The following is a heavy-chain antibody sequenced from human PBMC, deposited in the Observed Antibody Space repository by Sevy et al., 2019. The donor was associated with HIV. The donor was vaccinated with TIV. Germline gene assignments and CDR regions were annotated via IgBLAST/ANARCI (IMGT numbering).Heavy chain of an antibody. J-gene: IGHJ6*02. D-gene: IGHD2-8*01. CDR2: IQSRTDGGTT. Sequence: GGSLRLSCAASGFTFNNAWMSWVRQAPGRGLEWVGRIQSRTDGGTTDYAAPVKGRFTISRDDSKNTLYLQMNSLKTEDTAVYYCSTDPIIVLLVTDGMDVWGQGTTVTVSS. CDR3: STDPIIVLLVTDGMDV. CDR1: GFTFNNAW. V-gene: IGHV3-15*01.